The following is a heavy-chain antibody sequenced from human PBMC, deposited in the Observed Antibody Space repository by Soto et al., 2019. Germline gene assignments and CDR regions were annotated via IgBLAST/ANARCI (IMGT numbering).Heavy chain of an antibody. D-gene: IGHD3-3*01. J-gene: IGHJ4*02. CDR3: ARRYYDFWSGYYQRPNTDYFDY. CDR2: IYYSGST. Sequence: ETLSLTCTVSGGSISSYYWSWIRQPPGKGLEWIGYIYYSGSTNYNPSLKSRVTISVDTSKNQFSLKLSSVTAADTAVYYCARRYYDFWSGYYQRPNTDYFDYWGQGTLVTAPQ. V-gene: IGHV4-59*01. CDR1: GGSISSYY.